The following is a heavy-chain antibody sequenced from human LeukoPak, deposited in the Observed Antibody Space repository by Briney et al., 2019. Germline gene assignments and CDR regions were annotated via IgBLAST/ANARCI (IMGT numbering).Heavy chain of an antibody. Sequence: GGSLRLSCAASGFTVSSNYMSWVRQAPGKGLEWVSVIYSGGSTYYADSVKGRFTISRGNSKNTLYLQMNSLRAEDTAVYYCASPSEDYGDYSDAFDIWGQGTMVTVSS. CDR1: GFTVSSNY. V-gene: IGHV3-53*01. J-gene: IGHJ3*02. CDR2: IYSGGST. D-gene: IGHD4-17*01. CDR3: ASPSEDYGDYSDAFDI.